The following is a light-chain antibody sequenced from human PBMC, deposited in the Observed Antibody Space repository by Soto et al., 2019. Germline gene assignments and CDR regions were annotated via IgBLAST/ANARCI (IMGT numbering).Light chain of an antibody. CDR2: DVS. CDR1: QGVTTN. CDR3: QQYNNWPFS. J-gene: IGKJ5*01. Sequence: EIVMTQSPATLSVSPGERATLSCRAGQGVTTNFAWYQQKSGQSPRILIYDVSIRETGVPARFSGTGAETEFTLTISGLQSEDSAVYFCQQYNNWPFSFGQGTRLEIK. V-gene: IGKV3-15*01.